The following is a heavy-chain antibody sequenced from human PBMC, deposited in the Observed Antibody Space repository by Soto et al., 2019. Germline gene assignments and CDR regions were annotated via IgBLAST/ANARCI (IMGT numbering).Heavy chain of an antibody. CDR2: TRNKANSYTT. D-gene: IGHD1-1*01. CDR3: ARSSRTGLDY. CDR1: GFTFSDHY. Sequence: GGSLRLSCAASGFTFSDHYMDWVRQAPGKGLEWVGRTRNKANSYTTEYAASVKGRFTISRDDSKNSLYLQMNSLKTEDTAVYYCARSSRTGLDYWGQGTLVTVSS. J-gene: IGHJ4*02. V-gene: IGHV3-72*01.